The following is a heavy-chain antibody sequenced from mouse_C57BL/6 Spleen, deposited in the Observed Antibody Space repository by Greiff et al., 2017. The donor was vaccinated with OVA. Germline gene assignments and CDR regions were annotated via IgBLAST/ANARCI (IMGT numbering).Heavy chain of an antibody. CDR2: INPYNGGT. CDR3: AYSNSPLNFDY. J-gene: IGHJ2*01. D-gene: IGHD2-5*01. V-gene: IGHV1-19*01. CDR1: GYTFTDYY. Sequence: EVQLQQSGPVLVKPGASVKMSCKASGYTFTDYYMNWVKQSHGKSLEWIGVINPYNGGTSYNQKFKGKATLTVDKSSSTAYMELNSLTSEDSAVYYCAYSNSPLNFDYWGQGTTLTVSS.